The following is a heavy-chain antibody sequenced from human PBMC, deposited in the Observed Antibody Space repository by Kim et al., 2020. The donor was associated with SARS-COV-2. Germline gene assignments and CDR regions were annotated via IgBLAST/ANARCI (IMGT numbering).Heavy chain of an antibody. D-gene: IGHD3-3*01. Sequence: NPSLKSRVTISVDTSKNQFSLKLSSVTAADTAVYYCARGSGRFLEWLFRYWGQGTLVTVSS. J-gene: IGHJ4*02. CDR3: ARGSGRFLEWLFRY. V-gene: IGHV4-34*01.